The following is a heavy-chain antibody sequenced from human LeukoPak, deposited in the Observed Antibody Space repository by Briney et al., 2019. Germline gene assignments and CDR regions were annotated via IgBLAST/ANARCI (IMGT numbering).Heavy chain of an antibody. Sequence: SQTLSLTCAISGDSVSSNSDTWNWIRQSPSRGLEWLGRTYYRSKWYIDYAESVKSRITINPDTSKNQFSLQLNSVTPEDTAVYYCARGGPRVLDPWGQGTLVTVSS. CDR1: GDSVSSNSDT. D-gene: IGHD3-16*01. J-gene: IGHJ5*02. V-gene: IGHV6-1*01. CDR2: TYYRSKWYI. CDR3: ARGGPRVLDP.